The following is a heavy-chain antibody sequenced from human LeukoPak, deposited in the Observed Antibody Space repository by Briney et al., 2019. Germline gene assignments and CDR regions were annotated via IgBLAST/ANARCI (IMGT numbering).Heavy chain of an antibody. CDR3: ARDVGPPRGYCSSTSCFSPLFDP. CDR1: GYSISSGYY. D-gene: IGHD2-2*01. V-gene: IGHV4-38-2*02. CDR2: IYHSGST. Sequence: SETLSLTCAVSGYSISSGYYWGWIRQPPGKGLEWIGSIYHSGSTYYNPSLKSRVTISVDTSKNQFSLKLSSVTAADTAVYYCARDVGPPRGYCSSTSCFSPLFDPWGRGTLVTVSS. J-gene: IGHJ5*02.